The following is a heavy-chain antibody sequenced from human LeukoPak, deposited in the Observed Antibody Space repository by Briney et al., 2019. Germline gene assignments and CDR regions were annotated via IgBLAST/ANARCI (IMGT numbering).Heavy chain of an antibody. Sequence: AGRSLRLSCAASGFTFSSYAMSWVRQAPGKGLEWVSAISGAGGGTYYADSVKGRFTISRDNAKNSLYLQMNSLRAEDTAVYYCARVGDYDLDYWGQGTLVTVSS. CDR1: GFTFSSYA. CDR2: ISGAGGGT. V-gene: IGHV3-23*01. D-gene: IGHD4-17*01. CDR3: ARVGDYDLDY. J-gene: IGHJ4*02.